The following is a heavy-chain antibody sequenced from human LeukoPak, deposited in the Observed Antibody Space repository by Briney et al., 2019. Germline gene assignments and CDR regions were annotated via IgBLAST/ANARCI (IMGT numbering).Heavy chain of an antibody. CDR3: ARDRGDY. CDR1: GFTLSSNY. Sequence: PGGSLRLSYAASGFTLSSNYMSWVRQAPGKGLEWVSVIYSGGSTYYADSVKGRFTMSRDNSNNTLYLQMNSLRAEDTAVYCCARDRGDYWGQGTLVTVSS. D-gene: IGHD3-16*01. J-gene: IGHJ4*02. CDR2: IYSGGST. V-gene: IGHV3-53*01.